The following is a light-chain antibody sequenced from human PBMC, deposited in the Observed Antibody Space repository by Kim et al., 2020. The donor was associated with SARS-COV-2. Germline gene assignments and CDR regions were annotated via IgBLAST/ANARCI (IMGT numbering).Light chain of an antibody. CDR2: GNS. Sequence: VTIACTGSSSNIGAGYDVHGYQQLPGTAPKLLIYGNSNRPSGVPDRFAGSKSGTSASLAITGLQAEDEADYYCQSYDSSLSGPNWVFGGGTKLTVL. CDR3: QSYDSSLSGPNWV. V-gene: IGLV1-40*01. J-gene: IGLJ3*02. CDR1: SSNIGAGYD.